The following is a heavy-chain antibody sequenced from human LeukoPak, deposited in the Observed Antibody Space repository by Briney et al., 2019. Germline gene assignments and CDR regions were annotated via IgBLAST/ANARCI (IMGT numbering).Heavy chain of an antibody. CDR1: GYTFTSYD. V-gene: IGHV1-8*03. D-gene: IGHD2/OR15-2a*01. CDR2: MSPNSGDT. J-gene: IGHJ4*02. Sequence: GASVKVSCKASGYTFTSYDINWVRQATGQGLEWMGWMSPNSGDTGYAQRFQGRVTITRNTSISTAYMELSSLRSEDMAVYYCARGRSFSDYWGQGTLVTVSS. CDR3: ARGRSFSDY.